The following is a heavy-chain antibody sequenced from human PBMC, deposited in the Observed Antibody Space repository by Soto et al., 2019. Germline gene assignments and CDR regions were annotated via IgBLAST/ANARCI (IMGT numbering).Heavy chain of an antibody. CDR3: ARDLYGYYFDY. V-gene: IGHV3-33*01. CDR2: IWYDGSNK. D-gene: IGHD3-10*01. Sequence: GGSLRLSCAASGFTFSSYGMHWVRQAPGKGLEWVAVIWYDGSNKYYADSVKGRFTISRDNSKNTLYLQMNSLRAEDTAVYYCARDLYGYYFDYWGQGTLVTVSS. CDR1: GFTFSSYG. J-gene: IGHJ4*02.